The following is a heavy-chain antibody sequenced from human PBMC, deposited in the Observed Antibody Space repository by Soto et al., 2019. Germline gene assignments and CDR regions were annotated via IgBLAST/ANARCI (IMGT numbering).Heavy chain of an antibody. J-gene: IGHJ6*03. D-gene: IGHD4-4*01. Sequence: ASEKVSCKVSGYTFMSYGISWVRQAPGQGLEWMGWISGYNGNTHYSQKFQGKVTMTTDTSTSTAYMELRNLRSDDTAVYYCSKADSNYAGRFSYYYIDVRGTGTMVTVS. CDR3: SKADSNYAGRFSYYYIDV. V-gene: IGHV1-18*01. CDR2: ISGYNGNT. CDR1: GYTFMSYG.